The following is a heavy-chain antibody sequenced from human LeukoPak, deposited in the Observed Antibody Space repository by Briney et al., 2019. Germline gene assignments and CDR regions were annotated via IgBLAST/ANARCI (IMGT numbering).Heavy chain of an antibody. J-gene: IGHJ4*02. CDR1: GYSFTSYW. V-gene: IGHV5-51*01. Sequence: GESLKISCKGSGYSFTSYWIGWVRQMPGKGLGWMGIIYPGDSDTRYSPSFQGQVTISADKSISTAYLQWSSLKASDTAMYYCARHLIAEDDPFDYWGQGTLVTVSS. D-gene: IGHD6-13*01. CDR3: ARHLIAEDDPFDY. CDR2: IYPGDSDT.